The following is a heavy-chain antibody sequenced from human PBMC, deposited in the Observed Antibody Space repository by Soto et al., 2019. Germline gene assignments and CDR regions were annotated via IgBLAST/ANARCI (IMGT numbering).Heavy chain of an antibody. D-gene: IGHD6-19*01. J-gene: IGHJ4*02. CDR1: GFTFSINS. V-gene: IGHV3-48*02. CDR3: ASSSGESLGYFDY. Sequence: AVRLKCVDSGFTFSINSMNWVRQAPGKGLEWVSYISSSSSTIYYADSVKGRFTISRDNAKNSLYLQMNSLRDEDTAVYYCASSSGESLGYFDYWGQGTLVTVSS. CDR2: ISSSSSTI.